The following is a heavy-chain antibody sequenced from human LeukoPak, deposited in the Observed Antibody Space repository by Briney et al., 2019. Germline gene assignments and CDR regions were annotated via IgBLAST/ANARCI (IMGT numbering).Heavy chain of an antibody. J-gene: IGHJ3*02. V-gene: IGHV4-61*02. CDR1: GDSIRSGTYY. Sequence: SQTLSLTXSVSGDSIRSGTYYWSWVRQPAGKGLDWIGRIYSSGSTNYNPSLKSRVALSVDTSKNQFSLKLSSVTAADTAVYYCARGPTRAIGFDIWGQGTTVTVS. CDR3: ARGPTRAIGFDI. CDR2: IYSSGST.